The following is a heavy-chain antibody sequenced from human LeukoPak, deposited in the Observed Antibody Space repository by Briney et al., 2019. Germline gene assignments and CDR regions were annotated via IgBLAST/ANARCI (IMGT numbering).Heavy chain of an antibody. CDR1: GGSISSYY. CDR2: IYSSGST. Sequence: SETLSLTCTVSGGSISSYYWSWVRQPSGKGLEWIGYIYSSGSTNYTPSLKSRVTISEDTSKNQFSLKLSSVTAADTAIYYCAGGPGDYAYWGQGTLVTVSS. V-gene: IGHV4-59*01. D-gene: IGHD4-17*01. J-gene: IGHJ4*02. CDR3: AGGPGDYAY.